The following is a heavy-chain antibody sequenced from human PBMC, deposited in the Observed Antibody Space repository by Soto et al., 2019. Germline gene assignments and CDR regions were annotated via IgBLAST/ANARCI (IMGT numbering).Heavy chain of an antibody. CDR2: INHSGST. J-gene: IGHJ6*02. V-gene: IGHV4-34*01. CDR3: ARQGGLICSSTSCFLFSTTYYYYGMDV. Sequence: SETLSLTCAVYGGSFSGYYWSWIRQPPGKGLEWIGEINHSGSTNYNPSLKSRVTISVDTSKNQFSLKLSSVTAADTAVYYCARQGGLICSSTSCFLFSTTYYYYGMDVWGQGTTVTVSS. CDR1: GGSFSGYY. D-gene: IGHD2-2*01.